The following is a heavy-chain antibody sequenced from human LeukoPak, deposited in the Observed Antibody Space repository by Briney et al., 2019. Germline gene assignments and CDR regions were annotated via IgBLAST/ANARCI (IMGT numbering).Heavy chain of an antibody. CDR1: GDSISGYY. D-gene: IGHD2-15*01. J-gene: IGHJ5*02. CDR3: ARVNTQGVPSP. V-gene: IGHV4-4*08. CDR2: IHNSWNS. Sequence: SETLSLTCPVSGDSISGYYWSWIRQPPPKGLEWVAYIHNSWNSNHNPSLTSRVTISADTSKNQFSLKLSSVTTADTAVYYCARVNTQGVPSPWGQGILVTVSS.